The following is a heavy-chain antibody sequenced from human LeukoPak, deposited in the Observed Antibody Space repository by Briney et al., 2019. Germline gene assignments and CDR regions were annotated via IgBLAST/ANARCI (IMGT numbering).Heavy chain of an antibody. Sequence: GGSLRLSCAASGFTVSSNYMIGVRQAPGKGLEWVTVIYSGGSTYYADSVKGRFTIPRDNFKNTLYLQMNRLMAEDTAVYYGARGTYYYDSSGYSHDAFDIWGQGTMVTVSS. D-gene: IGHD3-22*01. CDR3: ARGTYYYDSSGYSHDAFDI. CDR2: IYSGGST. CDR1: GFTVSSNY. V-gene: IGHV3-53*01. J-gene: IGHJ3*02.